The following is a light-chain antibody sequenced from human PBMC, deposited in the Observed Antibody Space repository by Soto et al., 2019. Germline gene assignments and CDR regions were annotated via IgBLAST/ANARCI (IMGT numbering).Light chain of an antibody. Sequence: EIVLTQSPGTLSLSPGERATLSCRASQSVSSSYLAWYKQKPGQAPRLLIYGASSRATGIPDRFSGSGSGTDFTLTISRLETEDFAVYYCQQYGSSPQDQFTFGPGTKVDIK. V-gene: IGKV3-20*01. CDR2: GAS. CDR3: QQYGSSPQDQFT. CDR1: QSVSSSY. J-gene: IGKJ3*01.